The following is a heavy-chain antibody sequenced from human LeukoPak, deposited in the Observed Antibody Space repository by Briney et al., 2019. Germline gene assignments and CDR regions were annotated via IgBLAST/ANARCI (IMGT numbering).Heavy chain of an antibody. J-gene: IGHJ5*02. D-gene: IGHD1-26*01. CDR2: IKQDGSEK. Sequence: PGGSLRLSCAASGFTFSSYAMHWVRQAPGKGLEWVANIKQDGSEKYYVDSVKGRFTISRDNAKNSLYLQMNSLRAEDTAVYYCARGEAFDPWGQGTLVTVSS. V-gene: IGHV3-7*04. CDR3: ARGEAFDP. CDR1: GFTFSSYA.